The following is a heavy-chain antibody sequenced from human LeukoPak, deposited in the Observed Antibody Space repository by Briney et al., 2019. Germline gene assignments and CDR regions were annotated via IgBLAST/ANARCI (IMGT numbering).Heavy chain of an antibody. V-gene: IGHV3-53*01. D-gene: IGHD2-15*01. Sequence: GGSLRLSCAASGFTVSSNYMSWVRQAPGKGLEWVSVIYSAGDTYYADSVKGRFTISRDTSRNTVYLRMNSLRAEDTAVYYCATRSEYSYYWGPGTLVTVSS. CDR1: GFTVSSNY. CDR3: ATRSEYSYY. J-gene: IGHJ4*02. CDR2: IYSAGDT.